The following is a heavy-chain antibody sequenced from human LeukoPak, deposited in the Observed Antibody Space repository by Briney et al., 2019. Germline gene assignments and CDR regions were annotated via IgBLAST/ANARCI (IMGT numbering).Heavy chain of an antibody. CDR3: ARDLRGLVRGVISY. CDR1: GFTFSSYA. Sequence: GRSMRLSCAASGFTFSSYAMHWVRQAPDKGLEWEAVISYDGSNKYYADSVKGRFTISRDNSKNPLYLQMNSLRAEDTAVYYCARDLRGLVRGVISYWGRGTLVTVSS. D-gene: IGHD3-10*01. CDR2: ISYDGSNK. V-gene: IGHV3-30*04. J-gene: IGHJ4*02.